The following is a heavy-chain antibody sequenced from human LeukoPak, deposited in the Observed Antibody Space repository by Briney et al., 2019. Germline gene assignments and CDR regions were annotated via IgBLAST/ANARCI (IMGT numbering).Heavy chain of an antibody. CDR1: GGTFSSYI. V-gene: IGHV1-69*05. J-gene: IGHJ6*03. Sequence: GASVKVSCKASGGTFSSYIITWVRQAPGQGLEWMGGIIPLFNTPNYAQKFQGRVTITTDDSTHTSYVGLRSLRSEDTAVYYCARVDRYYFYMDVWGKGTTVTVSS. CDR2: IIPLFNTP. CDR3: ARVDRYYFYMDV.